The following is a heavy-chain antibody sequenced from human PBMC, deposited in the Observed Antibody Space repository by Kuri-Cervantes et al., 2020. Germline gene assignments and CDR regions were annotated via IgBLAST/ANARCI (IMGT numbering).Heavy chain of an antibody. J-gene: IGHJ4*02. CDR2: TRNKANSYTT. Sequence: GGSLRLSCAASGFTFSDHYMDWVRQAPGKGLEWVGRTRNKANSYTTEYAASVKGRFTISRDDSKNSLYLQMNSLKTEDTAVYYCTTLGMTTHPLSFDYWGQGSLVTVSS. D-gene: IGHD1-14*01. CDR3: TTLGMTTHPLSFDY. CDR1: GFTFSDHY. V-gene: IGHV3-72*01.